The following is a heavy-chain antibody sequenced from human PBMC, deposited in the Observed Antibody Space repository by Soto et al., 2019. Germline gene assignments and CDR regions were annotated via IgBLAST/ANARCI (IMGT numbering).Heavy chain of an antibody. J-gene: IGHJ4*02. Sequence: PVGSLRLSCAASGFTFRTHGIHWVRQAPGKGLEWVALISYDGSNKYYGDSVKGRFTISRDNSKDTLYLQMNSLRAEDTAVYYCAKYTSGALFDNWGQGTLVTVSS. CDR1: GFTFRTHG. CDR3: AKYTSGALFDN. D-gene: IGHD6-19*01. CDR2: ISYDGSNK. V-gene: IGHV3-30*18.